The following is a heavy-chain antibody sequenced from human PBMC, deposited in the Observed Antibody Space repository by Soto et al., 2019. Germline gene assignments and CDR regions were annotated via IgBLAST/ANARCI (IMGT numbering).Heavy chain of an antibody. Sequence: EVQVLESGGGLAQPGRSLRLSCAVSGLSFSSYAMTWVRQSPGKGLEWVSSISRSGNSTYSADSVRGRVTISRDNSKNTLYLQMNSLRAEDTAVDYCAKDAKILDWLPTSYHFDFWGQGTLVTVSS. CDR2: ISRSGNST. J-gene: IGHJ4*02. CDR1: GLSFSSYA. D-gene: IGHD3-9*01. V-gene: IGHV3-23*01. CDR3: AKDAKILDWLPTSYHFDF.